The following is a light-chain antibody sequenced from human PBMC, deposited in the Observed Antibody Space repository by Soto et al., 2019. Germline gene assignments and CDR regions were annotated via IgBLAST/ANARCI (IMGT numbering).Light chain of an antibody. CDR2: AAS. CDR1: QSVSSSY. V-gene: IGKV3-20*01. J-gene: IGKJ4*01. CDR3: QQFVSSPLT. Sequence: EIVMTQSPVTLSVSPGETVILSCRASQSVSSSYLAWYQQKPGQAPRLLIYAASRRATGIPDRFSGSGSGTDFTLTISRLEPEDFAVYYCQQFVSSPLTFGGGTKVDIK.